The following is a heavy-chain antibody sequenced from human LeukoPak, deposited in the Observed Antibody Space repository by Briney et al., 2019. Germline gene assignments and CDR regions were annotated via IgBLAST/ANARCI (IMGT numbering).Heavy chain of an antibody. D-gene: IGHD5-12*01. J-gene: IGHJ4*02. V-gene: IGHV4-59*01. Sequence: PSETLSLTCTVSGGSNSNYYWSWIRQPPGKGLEWIGYIYSSGSTNYNPSLKSRVTISVDTSKNQFSLKLSSLTAADTAVYFCARPRGYGDYAPWDYWGQGTLVTVSS. CDR3: ARPRGYGDYAPWDY. CDR2: IYSSGST. CDR1: GGSNSNYY.